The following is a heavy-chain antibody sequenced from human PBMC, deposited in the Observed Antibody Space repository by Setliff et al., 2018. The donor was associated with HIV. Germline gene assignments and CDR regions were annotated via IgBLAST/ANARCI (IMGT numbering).Heavy chain of an antibody. CDR2: MNPNSGNT. D-gene: IGHD3-22*01. CDR1: GYTFSSND. CDR3: ARARRDYYDRGRRSHYYIDV. J-gene: IGHJ6*03. Sequence: ASVKVSCKASGYTFSSNDINWVRQATGQGLEWMGWMNPNSGNTGYAQKFQGRVTMTRDTSISTAYMELNNLKFEDTAVYYCARARRDYYDRGRRSHYYIDVWARGATVTVSS. V-gene: IGHV1-8*01.